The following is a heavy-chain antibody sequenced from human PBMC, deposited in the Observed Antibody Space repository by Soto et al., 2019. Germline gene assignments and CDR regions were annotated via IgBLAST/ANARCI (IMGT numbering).Heavy chain of an antibody. V-gene: IGHV3-21*01. J-gene: IGHJ5*02. CDR3: ARRVASIDRGWFDP. CDR1: GFTFSRYS. CDR2: ISSSNDYI. Sequence: EVRLVESGGGLVKPGGSLRLSCAASGFTFSRYSLNWVRRAPGKGLEWVSFISSSNDYIYYADSVKGRFTISRDNARNSLYLHMNSLRVEDTAVYNCARRVASIDRGWFDPWGQGTLVTVSS. D-gene: IGHD5-12*01.